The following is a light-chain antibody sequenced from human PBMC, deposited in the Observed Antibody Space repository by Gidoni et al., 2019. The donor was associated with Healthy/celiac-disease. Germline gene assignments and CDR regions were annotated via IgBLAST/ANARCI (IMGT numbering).Light chain of an antibody. J-gene: IGLJ2*01. V-gene: IGLV2-23*01. CDR3: CSYAGPYLV. Sequence: QSALTKPASVSGSAGQSITISCTVTSIDVGSYNLVSWYQQHPGKASKLMIYEGSKRPSGVSNRFSGSKSVNTASLTISGLQAEDEADYYCCSYAGPYLVFGVGTKLTVL. CDR1: SIDVGSYNL. CDR2: EGS.